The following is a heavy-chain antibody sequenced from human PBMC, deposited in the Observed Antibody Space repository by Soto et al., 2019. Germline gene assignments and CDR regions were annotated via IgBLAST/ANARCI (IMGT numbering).Heavy chain of an antibody. CDR3: ARGGGYTDDAFDI. D-gene: IGHD5-12*01. Sequence: EVQLVESGGGLVQPGGSLRLSCAASGFTFSSYWMHCVRQAPGKGLVWVSRINSDGSSTSYADSVKGRFTISRDNAKNTLYLQMNSLRAEDTAVYYCARGGGYTDDAFDIWGQGTMVTVSS. CDR1: GFTFSSYW. J-gene: IGHJ3*02. CDR2: INSDGSST. V-gene: IGHV3-74*01.